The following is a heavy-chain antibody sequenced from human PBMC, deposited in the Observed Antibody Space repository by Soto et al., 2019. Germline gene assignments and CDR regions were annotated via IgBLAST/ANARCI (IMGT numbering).Heavy chain of an antibody. Sequence: LSLTCTVSGGSISSGDYCWSWIRQHPGKGLEWIGYIYYSGSTYYNPSLKSRVTISVDTSKNQFSLKLSSVTAADTAVYYCARAHYDSSGPNFDYWGQGTLVTVSS. CDR1: GGSISSGDYC. J-gene: IGHJ4*02. V-gene: IGHV4-30-4*01. CDR3: ARAHYDSSGPNFDY. D-gene: IGHD3-22*01. CDR2: IYYSGST.